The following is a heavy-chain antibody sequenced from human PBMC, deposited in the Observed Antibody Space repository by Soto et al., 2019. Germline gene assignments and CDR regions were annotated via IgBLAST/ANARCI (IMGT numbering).Heavy chain of an antibody. Sequence: ASVKVSCKASGYTFTSYAMLWVRQAPGQRLEWMGWINAGNGNTKYSQKFQGRVTITGDASASTAYMELSSLRSEDTAVYYCASSATTADYYYGMDVWGQGTTVTVSS. CDR1: GYTFTSYA. D-gene: IGHD1-26*01. CDR2: INAGNGNT. CDR3: ASSATTADYYYGMDV. J-gene: IGHJ6*02. V-gene: IGHV1-3*01.